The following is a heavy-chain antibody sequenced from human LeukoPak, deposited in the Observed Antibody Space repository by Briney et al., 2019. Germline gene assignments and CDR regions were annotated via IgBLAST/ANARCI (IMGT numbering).Heavy chain of an antibody. CDR1: GFTFSSYG. J-gene: IGHJ1*01. V-gene: IGHV3-30*18. CDR3: AKGPPGYLEYFQH. CDR2: ISYDGSNK. D-gene: IGHD5-18*01. Sequence: GMSLRLSCAASGFTFSSYGMHWVRQAPGKGLEWVAVISYDGSNKYYADSVKGRFTISRDNSKNTLYLQMNSLRAEDTAVYYCAKGPPGYLEYFQHWGQGTLVTVSS.